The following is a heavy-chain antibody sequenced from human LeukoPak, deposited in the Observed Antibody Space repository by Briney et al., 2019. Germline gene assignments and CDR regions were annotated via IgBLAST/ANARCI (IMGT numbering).Heavy chain of an antibody. J-gene: IGHJ4*02. CDR3: ARGGDYSSSWYFPFDY. D-gene: IGHD6-13*01. CDR1: GFTFSSYS. CDR2: ISSSSSYI. Sequence: PGGSLRLSCAASGFTFSSYSMNWVRQAPGKGLEWVSSISSSSSYIYYADSVKGRFTISGDNAKNSLYLQMNSLRAEDTVVYYCARGGDYSSSWYFPFDYWGQGTLVTVSS. V-gene: IGHV3-21*01.